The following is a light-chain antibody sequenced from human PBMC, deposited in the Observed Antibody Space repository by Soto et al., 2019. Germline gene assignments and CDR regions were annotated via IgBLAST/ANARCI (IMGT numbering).Light chain of an antibody. J-gene: IGKJ1*01. Sequence: DIQMTQSPSTLSASVGDRVTITCRASQSISSWLAWYQQKPGKAPKLLIYKASSLESGVPSRFGGSGSGTEFTLSISSLQPDDFATYYCQQCYWHWTFGQGTKVEIK. CDR3: QQCYWHWT. CDR1: QSISSW. V-gene: IGKV1-5*03. CDR2: KAS.